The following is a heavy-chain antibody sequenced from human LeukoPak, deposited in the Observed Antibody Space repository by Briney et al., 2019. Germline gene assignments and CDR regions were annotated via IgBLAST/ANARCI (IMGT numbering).Heavy chain of an antibody. CDR3: ARGVWGDSTGYYPPYFDY. CDR1: GYIFSTYW. D-gene: IGHD3-22*01. V-gene: IGHV5-51*01. Sequence: GESLKISCKTSGYIFSTYWIGWVRRLPGKGLDWMGIIYPGDSDTRYSPSFQGQVTIPADKSISTAYLQWSSLKASDTAMYYCARGVWGDSTGYYPPYFDYWGQGTLVTVSS. CDR2: IYPGDSDT. J-gene: IGHJ4*02.